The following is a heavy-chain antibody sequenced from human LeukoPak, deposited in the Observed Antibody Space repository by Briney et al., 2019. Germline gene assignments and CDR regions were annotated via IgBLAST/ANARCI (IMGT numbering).Heavy chain of an antibody. V-gene: IGHV5-51*01. Sequence: GESLKIPCKGSGYSFTSYWIGWVRQMPGKGLEWMGIIYPGDSDTRYSPSFQGQVTISADKSISTAYLQWSSLKASDTAMYYCAKLRGYPDDAFDIWGQGTMVTVSS. CDR2: IYPGDSDT. CDR1: GYSFTSYW. D-gene: IGHD4-23*01. J-gene: IGHJ3*02. CDR3: AKLRGYPDDAFDI.